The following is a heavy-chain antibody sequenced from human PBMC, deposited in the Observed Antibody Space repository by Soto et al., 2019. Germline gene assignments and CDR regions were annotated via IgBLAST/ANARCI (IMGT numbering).Heavy chain of an antibody. CDR1: GFTLTSYS. CDR2: ISSSSSHI. J-gene: IGHJ6*02. Sequence: PGGSLRLSCAASGFTLTSYSMNWVRQAPGKGLEWVSSISSSSSHIYYADSVKGRFTISRDNARNALYLEMNSLRAEDTAVYYCVRERGLSSYYGMDVWGQGTTVTVSS. D-gene: IGHD3-10*01. CDR3: VRERGLSSYYGMDV. V-gene: IGHV3-21*01.